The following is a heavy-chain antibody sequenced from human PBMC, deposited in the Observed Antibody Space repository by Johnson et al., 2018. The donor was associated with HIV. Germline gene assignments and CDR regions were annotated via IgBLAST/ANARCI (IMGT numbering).Heavy chain of an antibody. D-gene: IGHD1-14*01. Sequence: VQLVESGGGVVQPGRSLRLSCAASGFTFSSYAMHWVRQAPGKGLEWVAVISYDGSNKYYADSVQGRFTISRDNSKNTLYLQMNSLRAEDTAVYYCAREFSFTPEAFDIWGQGTMVTVSS. CDR1: GFTFSSYA. V-gene: IGHV3-30*04. J-gene: IGHJ3*02. CDR3: AREFSFTPEAFDI. CDR2: ISYDGSNK.